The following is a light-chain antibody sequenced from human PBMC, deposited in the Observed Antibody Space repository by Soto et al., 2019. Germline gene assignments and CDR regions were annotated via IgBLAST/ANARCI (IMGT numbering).Light chain of an antibody. Sequence: QSVLTQPASVSGSPGQSITISCTGTSSDVGGYNYVSWYQHHPGKAPKLMIFDVSNRPSGVSNRFSGSKSGNTASLTISGLQLEDEADYYCSSYTTSNTRQIVFGTGTKAPVL. CDR2: DVS. CDR1: SSDVGGYNY. V-gene: IGLV2-14*03. J-gene: IGLJ1*01. CDR3: SSYTTSNTRQIV.